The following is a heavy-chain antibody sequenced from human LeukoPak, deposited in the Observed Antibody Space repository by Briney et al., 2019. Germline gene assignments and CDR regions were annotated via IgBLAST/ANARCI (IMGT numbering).Heavy chain of an antibody. D-gene: IGHD3-3*01. V-gene: IGHV1-3*01. J-gene: IGHJ5*02. CDR3: ARDLTPPPYYDFWSGYYRSWFDP. CDR2: INAGNGNT. CDR1: GYTFTSYA. Sequence: ASVKVSCMASGYTFTSYAMHWVRQAPGQRLEWMGWINAGNGNTKYSQKFQGRVTITRDTSASTAYMELSSLRSEDTAVYYCARDLTPPPYYDFWSGYYRSWFDPWGQGTLVTVSS.